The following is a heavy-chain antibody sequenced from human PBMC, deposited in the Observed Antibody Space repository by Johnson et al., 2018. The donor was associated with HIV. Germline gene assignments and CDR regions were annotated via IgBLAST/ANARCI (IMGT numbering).Heavy chain of an antibody. CDR3: ARDPAHCGGDCYPSDAFDI. V-gene: IGHV3-11*04. D-gene: IGHD2-21*02. CDR1: GFIFSDYY. J-gene: IGHJ3*02. Sequence: QVQLVESGGGVVQSGRSLRLSCAASGFIFSDYYMSWIRQAPGKGLEWVSYISSSGGSIYYADSVKGRFTISRDNAKNSLYLQMNSLRAEDTAVYYCARDPAHCGGDCYPSDAFDIWGQGTMVTVSS. CDR2: ISSSGGSI.